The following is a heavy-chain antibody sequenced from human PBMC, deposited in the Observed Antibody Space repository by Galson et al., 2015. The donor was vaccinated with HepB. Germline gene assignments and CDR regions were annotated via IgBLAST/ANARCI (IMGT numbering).Heavy chain of an antibody. CDR1: GFTFSSYG. J-gene: IGHJ4*02. Sequence: LRLSCAASGFTFSSYGMHWVRQAPGKGLEWVAVISYDGSNKYYADSVKGRFTISRDNSKNTLYLQMNSLRAEDTAVYYCANQVGLYCSSTSCPPYYWGQGTLVTVSS. V-gene: IGHV3-30*18. CDR2: ISYDGSNK. D-gene: IGHD2-2*01. CDR3: ANQVGLYCSSTSCPPYY.